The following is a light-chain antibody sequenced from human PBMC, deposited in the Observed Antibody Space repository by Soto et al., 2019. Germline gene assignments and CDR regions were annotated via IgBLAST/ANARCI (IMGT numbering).Light chain of an antibody. J-gene: IGKJ1*01. Sequence: EIVMTQSPATLSVFPGERATLSCRASQSVISNLAWYQQKPGQAPRLLIYGASSRATGIPDRFSGSGSGTDFTLTISRLEPEDFAVYYCQQYGSSPRTFGQGTKVDIK. CDR2: GAS. CDR1: QSVISN. V-gene: IGKV3-20*01. CDR3: QQYGSSPRT.